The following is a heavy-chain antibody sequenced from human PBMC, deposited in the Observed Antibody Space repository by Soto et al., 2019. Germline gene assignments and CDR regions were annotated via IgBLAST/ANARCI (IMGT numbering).Heavy chain of an antibody. CDR1: GYTFTSYD. CDR3: ASLWNDVGNHYWFDP. Sequence: QVQLVQSGAEVKKPGASVKVSCKASGYTFTSYDINWVRQATGQGLEWMGWMNPNSGNTGYAQKFQGRVTMTKNTSISTAYMQLSSLRSEDTAVYYCASLWNDVGNHYWFDPWGQGTLVTVSS. CDR2: MNPNSGNT. J-gene: IGHJ5*02. D-gene: IGHD1-1*01. V-gene: IGHV1-8*01.